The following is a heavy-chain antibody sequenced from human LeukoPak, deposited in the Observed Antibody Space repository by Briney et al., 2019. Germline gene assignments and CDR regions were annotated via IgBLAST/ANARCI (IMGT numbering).Heavy chain of an antibody. J-gene: IGHJ6*04. CDR1: GGSFSGYY. D-gene: IGHD3-10*01. V-gene: IGHV4-34*01. Sequence: SETLSLICAVYGGSFSGYYWSWIRQSPGKGLEWIGEINHCGSSINYNPSLKSRITISVDTSKNQFSLKLSSVTAADTAVYYCARGLTYPYGSGSPYAMDVWGKGTPVTVSS. CDR2: INHCGSSI. CDR3: ARGLTYPYGSGSPYAMDV.